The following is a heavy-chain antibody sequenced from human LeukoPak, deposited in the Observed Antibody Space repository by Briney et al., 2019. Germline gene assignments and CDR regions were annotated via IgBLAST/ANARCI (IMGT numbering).Heavy chain of an antibody. CDR2: ISGSGGST. D-gene: IGHD2-15*01. CDR1: GFTFSSYA. V-gene: IGHV3-23*01. Sequence: GGSLRLSCAASGFTFSSYAMSWVRQAPGKGLEWVSAISGSGGSTYYADSVKGRFTISRDNSKNTLYLQMNSLRAEDTAVYYCARVGRDSQHLDYWGPGTLVTVSS. J-gene: IGHJ4*02. CDR3: ARVGRDSQHLDY.